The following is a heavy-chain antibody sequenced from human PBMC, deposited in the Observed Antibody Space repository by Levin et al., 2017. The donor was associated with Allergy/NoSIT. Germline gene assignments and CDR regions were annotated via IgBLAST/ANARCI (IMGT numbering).Heavy chain of an antibody. CDR3: ALLYDSSGYYYGDAFDM. J-gene: IGHJ3*02. CDR2: ISWNSGSL. Sequence: SGGSLRLSCAASGFTFNDFAMHWVRQAPGKGLEWVSGISWNSGSLGYVDSVKGRFTISRDNAKNSLFLQMNSLRAEDTARYYCALLYDSSGYYYGDAFDMWGQGTMVTVSS. CDR1: GFTFNDFA. D-gene: IGHD3-22*01. V-gene: IGHV3-9*01.